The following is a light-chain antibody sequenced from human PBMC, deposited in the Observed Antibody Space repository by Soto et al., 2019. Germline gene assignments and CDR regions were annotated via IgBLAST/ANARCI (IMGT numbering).Light chain of an antibody. CDR2: DDT. CDR1: NIGSYS. Sequence: SYELTQPPSVSVAPGQTARIPCGGNNIGSYSVHWYQQRPGQAPELVVYDDTDRPSGIPERFSGSNSGHTATLTISRVEAGDEADFYCQVWDRTSDHGVFGGGTKLTVL. V-gene: IGLV3-21*02. CDR3: QVWDRTSDHGV. J-gene: IGLJ3*02.